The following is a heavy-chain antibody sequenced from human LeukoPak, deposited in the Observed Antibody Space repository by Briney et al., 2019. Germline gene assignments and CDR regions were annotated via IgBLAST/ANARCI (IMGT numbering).Heavy chain of an antibody. J-gene: IGHJ5*02. Sequence: ALVKVSCKASGDTFSNYAINWVRQTPGQGFEWMGGIIPLFRTANYAQKFQGRVTITADESASTAYMELNSLRSEDTAVYYCARVRLSAAALSWFDPWGQGTLVTVSS. V-gene: IGHV1-69*13. CDR2: IIPLFRTA. CDR3: ARVRLSAAALSWFDP. CDR1: GDTFSNYA. D-gene: IGHD3-16*01.